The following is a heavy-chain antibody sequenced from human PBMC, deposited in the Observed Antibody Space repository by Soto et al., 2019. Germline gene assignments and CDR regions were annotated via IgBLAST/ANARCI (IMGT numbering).Heavy chain of an antibody. D-gene: IGHD3-10*01. CDR3: ARVLSVRGVIQFDY. Sequence: ASVKVSCKASGYTFTSYGISWVRQAPGQGLEWMGWMSAYNGNTNYAQKLQGRVTMTTDTSTSTAYMELRSLRSDDTAVYYCARVLSVRGVIQFDYWGQGTLVTVSS. J-gene: IGHJ4*02. V-gene: IGHV1-18*01. CDR1: GYTFTSYG. CDR2: MSAYNGNT.